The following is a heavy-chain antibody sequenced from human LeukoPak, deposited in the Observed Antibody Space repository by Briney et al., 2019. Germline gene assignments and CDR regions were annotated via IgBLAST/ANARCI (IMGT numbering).Heavy chain of an antibody. D-gene: IGHD5-18*01. CDR2: INHSGST. Sequence: KPSEPLSLTCAVYGGSFSGYYWSWIRQPPGKGLEWIGEINHSGSTNYNPSLKSRATISVDTSKNQFSLKLSSVTAADTAVYYCAARQRRGYSYGPYYFDYWGQGTLVTVSS. CDR3: AARQRRGYSYGPYYFDY. V-gene: IGHV4-34*01. J-gene: IGHJ4*02. CDR1: GGSFSGYY.